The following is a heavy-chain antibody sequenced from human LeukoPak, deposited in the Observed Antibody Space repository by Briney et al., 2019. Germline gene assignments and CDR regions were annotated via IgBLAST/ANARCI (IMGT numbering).Heavy chain of an antibody. CDR1: GASLSRGYYY. D-gene: IGHD2-21*02. V-gene: IGHV4-61*02. CDR2: IYTTGST. Sequence: SETLCLTCTVSGASLSRGYYYWSWARQPAGTGLEWLGRIYTTGSTNYNPSLKSRVTISVDTSKTQFSLKLSSVTAADTAVYYCARGGRIVVVTAKGWFDPWGQGTLVTVSS. CDR3: ARGGRIVVVTAKGWFDP. J-gene: IGHJ5*02.